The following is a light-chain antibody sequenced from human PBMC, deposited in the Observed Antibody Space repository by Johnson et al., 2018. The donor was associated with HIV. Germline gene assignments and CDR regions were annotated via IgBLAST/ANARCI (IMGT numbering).Light chain of an antibody. Sequence: QSVLTQPPSVSAAPGQKVTISCSGSSSNIGNNFVSWYQQLPGTAPKLLIYENNKRPSGIPDRFSGSKSGTSATLGITALQTGDEADYYCATWDSSLTTGGVFGSGTKVTVL. V-gene: IGLV1-51*02. CDR1: SSNIGNNF. J-gene: IGLJ1*01. CDR2: ENN. CDR3: ATWDSSLTTGGV.